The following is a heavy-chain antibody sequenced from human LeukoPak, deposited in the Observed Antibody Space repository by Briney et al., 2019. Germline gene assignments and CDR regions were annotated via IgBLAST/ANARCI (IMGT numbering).Heavy chain of an antibody. CDR2: ISGSGGSS. CDR3: ARSGTMIVAEFDY. V-gene: IGHV3-23*01. J-gene: IGHJ4*02. Sequence: GGSLRLSCAASGFTFSNYAMSWVRQGPGKGREWVSGISGSGGSSYYADSVKGRFTISRDNFRNTLYLQMNSLRAEDTALYYCARSGTMIVAEFDYWGQGTLVTVSS. D-gene: IGHD3-22*01. CDR1: GFTFSNYA.